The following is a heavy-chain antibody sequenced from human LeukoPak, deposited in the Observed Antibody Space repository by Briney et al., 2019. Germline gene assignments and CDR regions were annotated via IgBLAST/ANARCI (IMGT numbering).Heavy chain of an antibody. CDR3: AASLNPRPLEC. J-gene: IGHJ4*02. CDR2: ISAYNGIT. Sequence: GASVKVSCKASGYTFISYGISWVRQAPGQGLEWMGWISAYNGITNYAQNLQDRVTMTTDTSTSTAYMELRSLRSDDTAVYYCAASLNPRPLECWGQGTLVTVSS. V-gene: IGHV1-18*01. CDR1: GYTFISYG.